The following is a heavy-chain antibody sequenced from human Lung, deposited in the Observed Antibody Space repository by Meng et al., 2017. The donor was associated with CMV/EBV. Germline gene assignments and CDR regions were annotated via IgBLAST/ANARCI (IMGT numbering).Heavy chain of an antibody. CDR1: VGSISSINW. Sequence: VSLEEWGQVLVTPSGPRSLPCAVSVGSISSINWWSWVRQPPGKGLEWIGEIYNSGSTNYNPSLKSRVTISVDKSKNQFSLKLSSVTAADTAVYYCASFPPPGKQWLVTDYWGQGTLVTVSS. V-gene: IGHV4-4*02. D-gene: IGHD6-19*01. J-gene: IGHJ4*02. CDR3: ASFPPPGKQWLVTDY. CDR2: IYNSGST.